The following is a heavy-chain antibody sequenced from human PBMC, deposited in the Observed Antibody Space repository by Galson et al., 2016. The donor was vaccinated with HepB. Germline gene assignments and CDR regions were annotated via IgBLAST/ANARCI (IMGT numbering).Heavy chain of an antibody. CDR2: IYYGGRT. Sequence: SETLSLTCTVSGASISGYYLSWIRQPPGKGLEWIGYIYYGGRTNYKPSLKSRVTISVDTSKNQFSLKLSSVTAADTAVYYCARDDSGGWYGFHYGMDVWGQGTTVTVSS. D-gene: IGHD6-19*01. CDR3: ARDDSGGWYGFHYGMDV. CDR1: GASISGYY. V-gene: IGHV4-59*01. J-gene: IGHJ6*02.